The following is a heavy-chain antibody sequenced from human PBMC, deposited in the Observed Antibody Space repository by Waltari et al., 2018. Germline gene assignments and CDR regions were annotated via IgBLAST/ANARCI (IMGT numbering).Heavy chain of an antibody. V-gene: IGHV1-46*01. J-gene: IGHJ6*02. D-gene: IGHD6-13*01. CDR1: GYTFTSYY. CDR3: ARNPRAAAGMGFHYYYYGMDV. Sequence: QVQLVQSGAEVKKPGASVKVSCKASGYTFTSYYMHWVRQAPGQGLEWMGIINPSGGSTSYDQKFQGRVTMIRDTSTSTGYMELSSLRSEDTAVYYCARNPRAAAGMGFHYYYYGMDVWGQGTTVTVSS. CDR2: INPSGGST.